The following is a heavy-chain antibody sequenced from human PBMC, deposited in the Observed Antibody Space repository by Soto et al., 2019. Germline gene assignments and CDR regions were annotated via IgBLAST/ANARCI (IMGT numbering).Heavy chain of an antibody. V-gene: IGHV3-30*18. CDR2: ISYDGSNK. Sequence: ESVGGVVQPGRSLRLSCAASGFTFSSYGMHWVRQAPGKGLEWVAVISYDGSNKYYADSVKGRFTISRDNSKNTLYLQMNSLRAEDTAVYYCAKDRGYDYNYYGMDVWGQGTTVTVSS. J-gene: IGHJ6*02. D-gene: IGHD5-12*01. CDR1: GFTFSSYG. CDR3: AKDRGYDYNYYGMDV.